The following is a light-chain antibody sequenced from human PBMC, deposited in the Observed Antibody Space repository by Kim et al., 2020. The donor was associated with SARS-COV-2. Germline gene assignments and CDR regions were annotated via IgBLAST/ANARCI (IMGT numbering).Light chain of an antibody. CDR3: QQLSRYPLT. J-gene: IGKJ4*01. CDR2: GAS. Sequence: IQLTQSPSSLSAPVGDRVTITCRASQGITSYVAWFQQKPGKAPKLLIYGASTLHSGVPSRFSRSGSGTEFTLTISSLQPEDSATYYCQQLSRYPLTFGGGTKLEIK. CDR1: QGITSY. V-gene: IGKV1-9*01.